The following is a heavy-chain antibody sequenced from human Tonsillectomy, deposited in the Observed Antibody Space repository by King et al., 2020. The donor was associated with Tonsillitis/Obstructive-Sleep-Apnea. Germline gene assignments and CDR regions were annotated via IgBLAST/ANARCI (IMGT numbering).Heavy chain of an antibody. J-gene: IGHJ6*03. Sequence: VQLVESGGGLIQPGGSLRLSCAASGFTVSSNYMSWVRQAPGKGLEWVSVIYSGGSTYYADSVKGRFTISRDNSKNTLYLQMNSLRAEDTAGYYCARAYSSSWTSHYYYYYMDVWGKGTTVTVSS. V-gene: IGHV3-53*01. D-gene: IGHD6-13*01. CDR1: GFTVSSNY. CDR2: IYSGGST. CDR3: ARAYSSSWTSHYYYYYMDV.